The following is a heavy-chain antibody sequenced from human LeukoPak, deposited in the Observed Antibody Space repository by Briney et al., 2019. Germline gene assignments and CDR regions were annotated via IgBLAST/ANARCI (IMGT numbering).Heavy chain of an antibody. CDR2: VSSSGTT. V-gene: IGHV4-31*03. CDR1: GGSISRDGHY. D-gene: IGHD2-8*01. Sequence: SETLSLTCTVSGGSISRDGHYWSWVRQYPGKGLESIASVSSSGTTTYNPSLKSRVTISLDTSQNQFSLNLRSLTAADKAVYYCAREMVRDAFDIWGQGTMVTVSS. CDR3: AREMVRDAFDI. J-gene: IGHJ3*02.